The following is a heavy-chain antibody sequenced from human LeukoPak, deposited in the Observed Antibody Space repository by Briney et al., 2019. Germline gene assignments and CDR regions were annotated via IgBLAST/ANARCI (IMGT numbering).Heavy chain of an antibody. J-gene: IGHJ6*03. CDR2: TNPNSGNT. CDR3: ARGLKALYYYYMDV. V-gene: IGHV1-8*01. CDR1: GYTLTSYD. Sequence: ASVKVSCKASGYTLTSYDINWVRQATGQGLEWMGWTNPNSGNTGYAQKFQGRVTMTRNTSISTAYMELSSLRSEDTAVYYCARGLKALYYYYMDVWGKGTTVTVSS.